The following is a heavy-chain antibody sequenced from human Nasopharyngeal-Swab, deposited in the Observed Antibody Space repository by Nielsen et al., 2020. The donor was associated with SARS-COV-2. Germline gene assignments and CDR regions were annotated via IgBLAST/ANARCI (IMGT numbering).Heavy chain of an antibody. V-gene: IGHV4-39*01. Sequence: WIRQPPGKGLEWIGSLSSRGGTSSPPSLKRRVPISVDTSKNQFSLKLSSVTAADTAVYYCARHPLSYYDILTGYSTFDYWGQGTLVTVSS. J-gene: IGHJ4*02. CDR3: ARHPLSYYDILTGYSTFDY. D-gene: IGHD3-9*01. CDR2: LSSRGGT.